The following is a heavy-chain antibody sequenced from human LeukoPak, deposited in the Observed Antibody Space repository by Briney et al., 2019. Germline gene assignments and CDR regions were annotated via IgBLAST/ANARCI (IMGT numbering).Heavy chain of an antibody. CDR2: IKPDGSEK. D-gene: IGHD3-22*01. V-gene: IGHV3-7*03. CDR3: ARDRGYYDSSGYYLGYYFDY. Sequence: PGGSLRLSCVASELPFSTYWMTWVRQAPGKGLEWVANIKPDGSEKHYVDSVKGRFTISRDNAKNSLYLQMNSLRAEDTALYYCARDRGYYDSSGYYLGYYFDYWGQGTLVTVSS. J-gene: IGHJ4*02. CDR1: ELPFSTYW.